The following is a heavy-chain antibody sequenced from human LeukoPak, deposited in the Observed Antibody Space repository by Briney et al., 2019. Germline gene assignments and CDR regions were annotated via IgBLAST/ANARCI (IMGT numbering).Heavy chain of an antibody. V-gene: IGHV4-61*09. CDR3: ARYSSPYYYMDV. Sequence: SRTLSLTCTVPGGSISSGTYYWSWIRQPAGEGLEWIGHIYTSGSTNYSPSLKGRVTISVDKSMNQYSLKLSSVNAADTAVYYCARYSSPYYYMDVWGKGTTVTISS. D-gene: IGHD6-13*01. CDR2: IYTSGST. CDR1: GGSISSGTYY. J-gene: IGHJ6*03.